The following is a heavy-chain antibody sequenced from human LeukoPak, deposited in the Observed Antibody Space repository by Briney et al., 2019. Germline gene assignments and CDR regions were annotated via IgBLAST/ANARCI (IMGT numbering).Heavy chain of an antibody. CDR1: GYTFTSYD. Sequence: ASVKVSCKASGYTFTSYDINWVRQATGQGLEWMGWMNPNSGNTGYAEKVQGRVTMNRNTSISTDYMELSSLRSEDTAVYYCARSGSGSYYDFAYWGQGTLVIVSS. V-gene: IGHV1-8*01. J-gene: IGHJ4*02. D-gene: IGHD3-10*01. CDR3: ARSGSGSYYDFAY. CDR2: MNPNSGNT.